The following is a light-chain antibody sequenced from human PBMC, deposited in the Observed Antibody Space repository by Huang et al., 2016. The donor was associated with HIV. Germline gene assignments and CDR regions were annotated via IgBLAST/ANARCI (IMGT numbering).Light chain of an antibody. Sequence: EIVMTQSPATLSVSPGEKATLSCRASKTVYTNLAWYQQKPGQAPRLLIYGASTRTTGIPGRFSGGGFGTEFTLTISTLQSEDFAVYYCQQYYDWPPITFGQGTRVDIK. CDR2: GAS. CDR3: QQYYDWPPIT. CDR1: KTVYTN. J-gene: IGKJ5*01. V-gene: IGKV3-15*01.